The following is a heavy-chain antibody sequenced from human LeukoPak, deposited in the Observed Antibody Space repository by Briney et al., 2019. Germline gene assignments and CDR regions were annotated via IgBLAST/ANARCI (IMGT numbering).Heavy chain of an antibody. J-gene: IGHJ4*02. V-gene: IGHV4-34*01. CDR2: INHSGST. D-gene: IGHD3-16*02. Sequence: PGGSLRLSCAASGFTFSSYWMSWIRQPPGKGLEWIGEINHSGSTNYNPSLKSRVTISVDTSKNQFSLKLSSVTAADTAVYYCARGRLTFGGVIVRREFKFDYWGQGTLVTVSS. CDR3: ARGRLTFGGVIVRREFKFDY. CDR1: GFTFSSYW.